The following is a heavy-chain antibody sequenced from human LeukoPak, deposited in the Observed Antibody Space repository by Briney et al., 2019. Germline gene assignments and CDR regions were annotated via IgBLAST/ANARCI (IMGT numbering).Heavy chain of an antibody. CDR3: ARDREGYIPND. D-gene: IGHD6-13*01. CDR2: INSDGSST. V-gene: IGHV3-74*01. CDR1: GFTFSSYW. J-gene: IGHJ4*02. Sequence: GGSLRLSCAASGFTFSSYWMHWVRRAPGKGLVWVSRINSDGSSTSYADSVKGRFTISRDNAKNTLYLQMNSLRAEDTAVYYCARDREGYIPNDWGQGTLVTVSS.